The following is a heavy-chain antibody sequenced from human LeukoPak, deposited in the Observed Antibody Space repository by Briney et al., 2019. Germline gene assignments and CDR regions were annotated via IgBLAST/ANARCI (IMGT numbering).Heavy chain of an antibody. J-gene: IGHJ3*02. CDR1: GYTFTSYD. CDR3: AREQGYCSGGSCPLGAFDI. D-gene: IGHD2-15*01. Sequence: ASVKVSCKASGYTFTSYDINWVRQATGQGLEWMGWMNPNSGNTGYAQKFQGRVTMTRNTSISTAYMELSSLRSEDTAVYYCAREQGYCSGGSCPLGAFDIWGQGTMVTVSS. CDR2: MNPNSGNT. V-gene: IGHV1-8*01.